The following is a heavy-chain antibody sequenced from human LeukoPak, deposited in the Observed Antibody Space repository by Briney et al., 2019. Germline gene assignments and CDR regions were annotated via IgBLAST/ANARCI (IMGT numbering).Heavy chain of an antibody. Sequence: GRSLRLSCAASGFTFDDYAMHWVRQAPGKGLEWVSGISWNSGSIGYADSVKGRFTISRDNAKNSLYLQVNSLRAEDTAVYYCAKDGGIKFDPWGQGTLVTVSS. CDR2: ISWNSGSI. CDR3: AKDGGIKFDP. V-gene: IGHV3-9*01. J-gene: IGHJ5*02. CDR1: GFTFDDYA. D-gene: IGHD3-16*01.